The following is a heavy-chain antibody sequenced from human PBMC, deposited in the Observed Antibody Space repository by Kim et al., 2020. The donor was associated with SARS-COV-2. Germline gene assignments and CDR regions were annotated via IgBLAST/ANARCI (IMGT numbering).Heavy chain of an antibody. CDR2: MNPNSGNT. CDR3: ASGYSSRKDPFDY. V-gene: IGHV1-8*01. Sequence: ASVKVSCKASGYTFTSYDINWVRQATGQGLEWMGWMNPNSGNTGYAQKFQGRVTMTRNTSISTAYMELSSLRSEDTAVYYCASGYSSRKDPFDYWGQGTLVTVSS. D-gene: IGHD6-13*01. CDR1: GYTFTSYD. J-gene: IGHJ4*02.